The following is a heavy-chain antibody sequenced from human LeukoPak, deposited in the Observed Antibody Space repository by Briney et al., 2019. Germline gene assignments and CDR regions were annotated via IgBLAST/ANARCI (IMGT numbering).Heavy chain of an antibody. CDR2: IYSGGST. Sequence: GGSLRLSCAASGFTVSSNYMSWVRQAPGKGLEWVSVIYSGGSTYYADSVKGRFTISRDNSKNTLYLQMNSLRAEDTAVYYCARAGSGSYYIPPGLDYWGQGTLVTVSS. D-gene: IGHD3-10*01. J-gene: IGHJ4*02. CDR3: ARAGSGSYYIPPGLDY. V-gene: IGHV3-66*01. CDR1: GFTVSSNY.